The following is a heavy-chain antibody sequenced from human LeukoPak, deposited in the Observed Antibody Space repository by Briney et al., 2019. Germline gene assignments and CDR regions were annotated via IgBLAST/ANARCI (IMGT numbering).Heavy chain of an antibody. D-gene: IGHD2-2*02. CDR3: ASYCSSTSCYIGGSDAFDI. Sequence: GGSLRLSCAASGFTFSSYALHWVRQAPGKGLEWVAVILYGGSNEYYADSVKGRFTISRDNSKNTLYLQMNSLRDEDTAVYYCASYCSSTSCYIGGSDAFDIWGQGTMVTVSS. CDR1: GFTFSSYA. J-gene: IGHJ3*02. V-gene: IGHV3-30-3*01. CDR2: ILYGGSNE.